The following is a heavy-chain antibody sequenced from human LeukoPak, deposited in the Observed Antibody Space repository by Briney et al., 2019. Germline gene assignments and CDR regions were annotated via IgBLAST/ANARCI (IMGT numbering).Heavy chain of an antibody. D-gene: IGHD3-10*01. CDR1: GGTFSSYA. CDR2: IIPILGIA. Sequence: GASVKVSCKASGGTFSSYAIGWVRQAPGQGLEWMGRIIPILGIANYAQKFQGRVTITADKSTSTAYMELSSLRSEDTAVYYCARDVFISGSVDYWGQGTLVTVSS. J-gene: IGHJ4*02. V-gene: IGHV1-69*04. CDR3: ARDVFISGSVDY.